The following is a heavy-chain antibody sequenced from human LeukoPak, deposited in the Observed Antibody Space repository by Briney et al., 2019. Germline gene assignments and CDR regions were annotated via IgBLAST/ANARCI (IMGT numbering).Heavy chain of an antibody. CDR1: GYTFTSYD. CDR2: MNPNSGNT. V-gene: IGHV1-8*01. Sequence: ASVKVSCKASGYTFTSYDINWVRQATGQGLEWMGWMNPNSGNTGYAQKFQGRVTMTRNTSISTAYMELSSLRSEDTAVYYCARDPYSSSATNWFDPWGQGTLVTVSS. CDR3: ARDPYSSSATNWFDP. J-gene: IGHJ5*02. D-gene: IGHD6-6*01.